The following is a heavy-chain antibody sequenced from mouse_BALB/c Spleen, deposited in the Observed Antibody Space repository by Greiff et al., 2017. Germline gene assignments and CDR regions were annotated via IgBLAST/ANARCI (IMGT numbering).Heavy chain of an antibody. CDR3: ARTDYGYAYYYAMDY. J-gene: IGHJ4*01. CDR1: GFTFSSFG. D-gene: IGHD2-2*01. Sequence: DVKLVESGGGLVQPGGSRKLSCAASGFTFSSFGMHWVRQAPEKGLEWVAYISSGSSTIYYADTVKGRFTISRDNPKNTLFLQMTSLRSEDTAMYYCARTDYGYAYYYAMDYWGQGTSVTVSS. CDR2: ISSGSSTI. V-gene: IGHV5-17*02.